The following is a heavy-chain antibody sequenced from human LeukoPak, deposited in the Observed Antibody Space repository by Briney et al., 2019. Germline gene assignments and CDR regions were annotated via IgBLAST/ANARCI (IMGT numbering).Heavy chain of an antibody. Sequence: GASVKVSCKASGYTFTGYYMHWVRQAPGQGLEWMGWINPNSGGTNYAQKFQGWVTMTRDTSISTAYMELSRLRSDDTAVYYCAYSSGFIESAFDIWGQGTMVTVSS. CDR3: AYSSGFIESAFDI. CDR1: GYTFTGYY. J-gene: IGHJ3*02. CDR2: INPNSGGT. D-gene: IGHD3-22*01. V-gene: IGHV1-2*04.